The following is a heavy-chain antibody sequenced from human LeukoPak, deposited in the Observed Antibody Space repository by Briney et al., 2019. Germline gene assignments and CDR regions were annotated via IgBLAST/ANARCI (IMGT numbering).Heavy chain of an antibody. CDR1: GFTVSSNY. V-gene: IGHV3-66*01. CDR3: ARVAACRITMVRVDYHNGMDV. CDR2: IYSGGST. Sequence: GGSLRLSCAASGFTVSSNYMSWVRQAPGKGLEWVAVIYSGGSTYYADSVKGRVTISRDNSKNTLYLQMNSLRAEDTAVYYCARVAACRITMVRVDYHNGMDVWGEETTLTVSS. J-gene: IGHJ6*01. D-gene: IGHD3-10*01.